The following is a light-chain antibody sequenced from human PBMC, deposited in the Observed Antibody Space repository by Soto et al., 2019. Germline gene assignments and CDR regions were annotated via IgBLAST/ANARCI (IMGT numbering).Light chain of an antibody. CDR2: RNS. CDR1: SSNIGSNY. Sequence: QLVLTQPPSASGTPGQRVTISCSGSSSNIGSNYVYWYQQLPGTVPQLLIYRNSDRPSGVPDRFSGSKSGTSASLAISGLLSEDEADYYCAAWDDSLSGVVFGGGTKVTVL. J-gene: IGLJ2*01. CDR3: AAWDDSLSGVV. V-gene: IGLV1-47*01.